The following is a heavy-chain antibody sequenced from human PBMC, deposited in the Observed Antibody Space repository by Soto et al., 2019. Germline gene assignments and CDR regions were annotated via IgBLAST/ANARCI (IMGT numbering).Heavy chain of an antibody. CDR2: IKSDGSIT. CDR1: GFTFSTYW. V-gene: IGHV3-74*01. J-gene: IGHJ4*02. Sequence: TGGSLILSCAASGFTFSTYWMHWVRQAPGKGLVWVSRIKSDGSITSYAHSVKGRFTISRDNAKSTLYLQMNSLRADDTAVYYCTKDLNEYSSGWGDYWGQGILVTVSS. D-gene: IGHD6-19*01. CDR3: TKDLNEYSSGWGDY.